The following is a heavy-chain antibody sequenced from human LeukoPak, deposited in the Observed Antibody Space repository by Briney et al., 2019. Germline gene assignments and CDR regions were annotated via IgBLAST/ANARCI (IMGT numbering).Heavy chain of an antibody. CDR2: IYYSGST. Sequence: PSETLSLTCTVSGGSISSSSYYWGWIRQPPGKGLEWIGSIYYSGSTYYNPSLRSRVTISVDTSKNQFSLKLSSVTAADTAVYYCARHVRSEQWLPLGWFDPWGQGTLVTVSS. D-gene: IGHD6-19*01. CDR3: ARHVRSEQWLPLGWFDP. CDR1: GGSISSSSYY. V-gene: IGHV4-39*01. J-gene: IGHJ5*02.